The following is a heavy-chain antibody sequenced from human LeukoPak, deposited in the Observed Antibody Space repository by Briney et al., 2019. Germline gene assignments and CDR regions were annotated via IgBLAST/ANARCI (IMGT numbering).Heavy chain of an antibody. V-gene: IGHV1-18*04. CDR1: GYTFTGYY. D-gene: IGHD3-9*01. CDR2: ISAYNGNT. J-gene: IGHJ4*02. Sequence: ASVKVSCKASGYTFTGYYMHWVRQAPGQGLEWMGWISAYNGNTNYAQKLQGRVTMTTDTSTSTAYMELRSLRSDDTAVYYCAREGLHYDILTGYYESYYFDYWGQGTLVTVSS. CDR3: AREGLHYDILTGYYESYYFDY.